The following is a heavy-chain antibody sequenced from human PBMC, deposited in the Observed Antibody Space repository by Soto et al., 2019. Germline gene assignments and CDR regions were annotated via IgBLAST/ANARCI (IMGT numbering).Heavy chain of an antibody. CDR3: ASDAFLYSRGAYYDH. Sequence: QVRLVESGGGAVQPGDSLRLSCDASGFTFSTYALHWVRQAPGKGLEWVAFISYTGANQYYADSVKGRFTVSRDNSKNIASLPMTRLKPEDSAVYYCASDAFLYSRGAYYDHWGQGTLVTVSS. CDR2: ISYTGANQ. V-gene: IGHV3-30-3*01. J-gene: IGHJ4*02. CDR1: GFTFSTYA. D-gene: IGHD4-4*01.